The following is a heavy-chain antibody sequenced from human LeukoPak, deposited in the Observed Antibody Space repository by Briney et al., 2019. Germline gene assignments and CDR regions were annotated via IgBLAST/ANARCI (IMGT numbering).Heavy chain of an antibody. Sequence: GGSLRLSCAASGFTFSSYSMNWVRQAPGKGLEGVSYISSSSSTIYYADSVKGRFTISRDNAKNSLYLQMNSLRAEDTAVYYCARARRLSPNWFDPWGQGTLVTVSS. V-gene: IGHV3-48*04. D-gene: IGHD3-16*02. J-gene: IGHJ5*02. CDR2: ISSSSSTI. CDR3: ARARRLSPNWFDP. CDR1: GFTFSSYS.